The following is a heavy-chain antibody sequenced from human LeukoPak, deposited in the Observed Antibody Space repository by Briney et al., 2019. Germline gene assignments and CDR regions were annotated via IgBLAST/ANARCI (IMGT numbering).Heavy chain of an antibody. CDR2: ISGYNGNT. D-gene: IGHD3-22*01. CDR1: GYTFTSYG. Sequence: ASVKVSCKASGYTFTSYGISWVRQAPGQGLEWMGWISGYNGNTKYAQKLQGRVTMTTDTSTSTAYMELRSLRSDDTAVYYCARDGRHRYYYDSSGFYGSWFDPWGQGTLVTVS. V-gene: IGHV1-18*01. CDR3: ARDGRHRYYYDSSGFYGSWFDP. J-gene: IGHJ5*02.